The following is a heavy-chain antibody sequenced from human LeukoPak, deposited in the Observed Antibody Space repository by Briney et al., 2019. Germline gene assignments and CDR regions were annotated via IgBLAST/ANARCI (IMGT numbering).Heavy chain of an antibody. CDR2: INPSGGKT. CDR3: ARDSRSWSVDY. D-gene: IGHD6-13*01. J-gene: IGHJ4*02. V-gene: IGHV1-46*01. Sequence: VASVKVSCKASGYTFTSYNMHWVRQAPGQGLEWMGIINPSGGKTIYAQRFQGRVTMTRDTSTSTVYMELSSLRSEDTAVYYCARDSRSWSVDYWGQGTLVTVSS. CDR1: GYTFTSYN.